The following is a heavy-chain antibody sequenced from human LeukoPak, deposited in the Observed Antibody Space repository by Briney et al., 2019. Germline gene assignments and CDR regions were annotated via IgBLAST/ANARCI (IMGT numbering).Heavy chain of an antibody. CDR1: GFTFSSYA. J-gene: IGHJ4*02. V-gene: IGHV3-30-3*01. CDR2: ISYDGSNK. D-gene: IGHD6-19*01. CDR3: AREHSSGWYWTRAPDY. Sequence: GGSLRLSCAASGFTFSSYAMHWVRQAPGKGLEWVAVISYDGSNKYYADSVKGRFTISRDNSKNTLYLQMNSLRAEDTAVYYCAREHSSGWYWTRAPDYWGQGTLVTVSS.